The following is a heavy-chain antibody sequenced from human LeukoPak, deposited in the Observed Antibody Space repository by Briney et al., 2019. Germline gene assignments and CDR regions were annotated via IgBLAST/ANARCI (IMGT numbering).Heavy chain of an antibody. CDR1: GGSISSYY. CDR3: ARVGYYDSSGYCSGPNWFDP. Sequence: SETLSLTCTVAGGSISSYYWSWIRQPPGKGLEWVGYIYYSGSTNYNPSLKSRVTISVDTSKSQFSLKLSSVTAAYAAVYYCARVGYYDSSGYCSGPNWFDPWGQGTLVTVSS. CDR2: IYYSGST. J-gene: IGHJ5*02. D-gene: IGHD3-22*01. V-gene: IGHV4-59*08.